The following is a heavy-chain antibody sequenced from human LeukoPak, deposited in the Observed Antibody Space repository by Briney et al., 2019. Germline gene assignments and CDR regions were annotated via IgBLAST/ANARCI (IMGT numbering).Heavy chain of an antibody. CDR1: GFTFSSYA. J-gene: IGHJ5*02. Sequence: PGGSLRLSCAASGFTFSSYAMSWVRQAPGKGLEWVSAISGSGGSIYYADSVKGRFTISRDNSKNTLYLQMNSLRAEDTAVYYCAKDLTAAAGLHWFDPWGQGTLVTVSS. CDR2: ISGSGGSI. V-gene: IGHV3-23*01. CDR3: AKDLTAAAGLHWFDP. D-gene: IGHD6-13*01.